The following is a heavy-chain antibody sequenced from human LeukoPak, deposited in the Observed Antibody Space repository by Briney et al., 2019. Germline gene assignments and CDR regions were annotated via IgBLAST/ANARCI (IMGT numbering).Heavy chain of an antibody. CDR3: ASWPVGWYGEDS. CDR2: IYGGGNT. J-gene: IGHJ4*02. Sequence: GGSPRLSCAATGLSVSSNFMSWVRQAPGKGLEWVSVIYGGGNTYYADSVKGRFTISRDTPKNTLYLQMNSLRVEDTAVYYCASWPVGWYGEDSWGQGTLVTVSS. CDR1: GLSVSSNF. D-gene: IGHD6-19*01. V-gene: IGHV3-53*01.